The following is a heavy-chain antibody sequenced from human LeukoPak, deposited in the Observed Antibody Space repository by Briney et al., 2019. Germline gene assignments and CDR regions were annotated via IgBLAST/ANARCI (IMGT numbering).Heavy chain of an antibody. D-gene: IGHD3-10*01. Sequence: GGSLRLSCAASGFTFSSYEMNWVRQAPGKGLEWVSYISSSGSTIYYADSVKGRFTISRDNAKNSLYLQMNSLRAEDTAVYYCAKDSVRYYYGSDEPQNWFDPWGQGTLVTVSS. CDR2: ISSSGSTI. CDR1: GFTFSSYE. J-gene: IGHJ5*02. CDR3: AKDSVRYYYGSDEPQNWFDP. V-gene: IGHV3-48*03.